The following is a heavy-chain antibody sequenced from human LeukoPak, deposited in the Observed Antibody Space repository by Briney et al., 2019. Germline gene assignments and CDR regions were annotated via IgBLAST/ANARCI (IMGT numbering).Heavy chain of an antibody. CDR2: ISAYNGNT. CDR3: AREYSSSWYNWFDP. Sequence: GASVKVSCKASGYTFTSYGISWVRQAPGQGLEWMGWISAYNGNTNYAQKLQGRVTMTRDMSTSTVYMELSSLRSEDTAVYYCAREYSSSWYNWFDPWGQGTLVTVSS. J-gene: IGHJ5*02. CDR1: GYTFTSYG. V-gene: IGHV1-18*01. D-gene: IGHD6-13*01.